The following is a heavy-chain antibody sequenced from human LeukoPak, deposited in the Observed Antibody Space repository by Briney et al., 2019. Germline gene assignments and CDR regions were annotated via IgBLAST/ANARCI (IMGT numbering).Heavy chain of an antibody. Sequence: GGSLRLSCAASGFTFSSYGMHWVRQAPGKGLEWVAFIRYDGSNKYYADSVKGRFTISRDNSKNTLYLQMNSLRAEDTAVYYCARGDEVGAYFDYWGQGTLVTVSS. V-gene: IGHV3-30*02. CDR2: IRYDGSNK. J-gene: IGHJ4*02. D-gene: IGHD1-26*01. CDR1: GFTFSSYG. CDR3: ARGDEVGAYFDY.